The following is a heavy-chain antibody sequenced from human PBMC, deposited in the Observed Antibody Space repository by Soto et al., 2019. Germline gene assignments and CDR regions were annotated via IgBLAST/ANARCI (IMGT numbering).Heavy chain of an antibody. CDR3: ARDRGGHYGLGV. CDR1: GFTVSSHY. Sequence: EVQLVESGGGSVQPGGSLRLSCAASGFTVSSHYMTWVRQAPGEGLEWVSTLNSGDNTYYADSVKGRFTISRDNSKNPVYRQMDSVRAVDTAVYCCARDRGGHYGLGVWGQGTTVTVSS. J-gene: IGHJ6*01. CDR2: LNSGDNT. V-gene: IGHV3-66*01. D-gene: IGHD3-16*01.